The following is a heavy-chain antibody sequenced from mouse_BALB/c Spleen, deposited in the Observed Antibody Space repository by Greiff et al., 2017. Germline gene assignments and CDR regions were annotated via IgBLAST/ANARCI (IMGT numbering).Heavy chain of an antibody. Sequence: QVQLKESGAELARPGASVKMSCKASGYTFTSYTMHWVKQRPGQGLEWIGYINPSSGYTNYNQKFKDKATLTADKSSSTAYMQLSSLTSEDSAVYYCVRLEGDYYAMDYWGQGTSVTVSS. J-gene: IGHJ4*01. CDR3: VRLEGDYYAMDY. CDR2: INPSSGYT. V-gene: IGHV1-4*01. CDR1: GYTFTSYT.